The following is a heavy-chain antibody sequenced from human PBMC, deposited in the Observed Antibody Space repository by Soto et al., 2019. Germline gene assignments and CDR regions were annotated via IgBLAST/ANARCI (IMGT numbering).Heavy chain of an antibody. V-gene: IGHV3-11*01. D-gene: IGHD2-15*01. CDR2: ISSSGSTI. Sequence: QVQLVESGGGLVKPGGSLRLSCAASGFTFSDDYMSWIRQAPGKGLEWVSYISSSGSTIYYADSVKGRFTISRDNAKNSLYLPMNSLRAEDTAVYYCARAKERLLPNWFDPWGQGTLVTVSS. J-gene: IGHJ5*02. CDR3: ARAKERLLPNWFDP. CDR1: GFTFSDDY.